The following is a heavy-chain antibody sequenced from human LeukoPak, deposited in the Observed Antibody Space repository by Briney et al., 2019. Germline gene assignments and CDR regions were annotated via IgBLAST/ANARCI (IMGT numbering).Heavy chain of an antibody. J-gene: IGHJ3*02. D-gene: IGHD3-16*01. CDR1: GFTFSSYE. Sequence: PGGSLRLSCAASGFTFSSYEMNWVRQAPGKGLEWVSYISSSGSTIYYADSVKGRFTISRDNSKNTLYLQMNSLRAEDTAVYYCAKDGDYVWGSYAFDIWGQGTMVTVSS. V-gene: IGHV3-48*03. CDR2: ISSSGSTI. CDR3: AKDGDYVWGSYAFDI.